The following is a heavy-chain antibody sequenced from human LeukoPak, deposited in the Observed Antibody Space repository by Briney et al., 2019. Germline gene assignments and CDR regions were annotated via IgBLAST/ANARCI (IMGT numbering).Heavy chain of an antibody. Sequence: PSETLSLTCTVSGGSISSSSKFWGWIRQPPGKGLEWIGSIHPSTTTYYNPSLRSRVGISVDTSKNQFYLTLSSVTAADSAVYFCVRHDAYPSNSQPDGFDVWGQGTMVTVSS. J-gene: IGHJ3*01. V-gene: IGHV4-39*01. CDR3: VRHDAYPSNSQPDGFDV. CDR1: GGSISSSSKF. CDR2: IHPSTTT. D-gene: IGHD4-11*01.